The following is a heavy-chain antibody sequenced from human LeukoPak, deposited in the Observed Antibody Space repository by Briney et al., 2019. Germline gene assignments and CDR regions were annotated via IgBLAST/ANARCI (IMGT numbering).Heavy chain of an antibody. V-gene: IGHV4-34*01. D-gene: IGHD1-26*01. CDR3: GGTVGAINSERELHHYGMDV. J-gene: IGHJ6*02. Sequence: PSETLSLTCAVYGGSFSGYHWSWIRQPPGKGLEWIGEINHSGSTNYNPSLKSRVTISVDTSKNQFSLKLSSVTAADTAVYYCGGTVGAINSERELHHYGMDVWGQGTTVTVSS. CDR1: GGSFSGYH. CDR2: INHSGST.